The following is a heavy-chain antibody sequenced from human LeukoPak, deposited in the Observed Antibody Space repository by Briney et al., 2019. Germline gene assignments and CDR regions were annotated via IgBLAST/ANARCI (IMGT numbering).Heavy chain of an antibody. CDR3: AVRDGDYAGGR. CDR1: GDTFSSYG. D-gene: IGHD4-17*01. V-gene: IGHV3-30*02. Sequence: PGGSLRLSCAASGDTFSSYGMHWVRQAPGKGLEWVAFIRYDGSNKYYADSVKGRFTISRDNSKNTLYLQMNSLGAEDTAVYYCAVRDGDYAGGRWGQGTLVTVSS. CDR2: IRYDGSNK. J-gene: IGHJ4*02.